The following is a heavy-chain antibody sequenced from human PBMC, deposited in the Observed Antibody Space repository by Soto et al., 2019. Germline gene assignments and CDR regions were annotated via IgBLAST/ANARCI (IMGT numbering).Heavy chain of an antibody. V-gene: IGHV4-34*01. CDR1: GGSFSGYS. CDR2: INHSGST. CDR3: ARAPQIVAMGRPFDY. Sequence: SETLSLTCAVYGGSFSGYSWNWIRQPPGKGLEWIGEINHSGSTNYNPSLKSRVTISLDSSKNQFSLRLTSLTAADTAVYFCARAPQIVAMGRPFDYWGQGILVTVSS. D-gene: IGHD5-12*01. J-gene: IGHJ4*02.